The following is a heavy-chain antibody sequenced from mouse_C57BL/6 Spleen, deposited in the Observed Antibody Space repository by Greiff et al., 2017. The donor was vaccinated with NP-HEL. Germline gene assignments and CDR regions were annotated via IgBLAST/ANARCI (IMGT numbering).Heavy chain of an antibody. CDR1: GYAFSSSW. J-gene: IGHJ1*03. CDR2: LYPGDGDN. CDR3: ARELGWYFDV. V-gene: IGHV1-82*01. Sequence: VQLQQSGPELVKPGASVKISCKASGYAFSSSWMNWVKQRPGKGLEWIGRLYPGDGDNNYHGKFKGKATLTADKSSSTAYMQLSSLTSEDSAVYFCARELGWYFDVWGTGTTVTVSS. D-gene: IGHD4-1*01.